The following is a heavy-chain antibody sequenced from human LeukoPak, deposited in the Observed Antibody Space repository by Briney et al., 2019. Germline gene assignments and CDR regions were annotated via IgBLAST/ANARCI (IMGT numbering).Heavy chain of an antibody. J-gene: IGHJ4*02. CDR3: ARDKYGDYAFDF. CDR1: GFTFTNYN. CDR2: ISSSSSFI. D-gene: IGHD4-17*01. V-gene: IGHV3-21*01. Sequence: PGGSLRLSCAASGFTFTNYNMNWVRQAPGKGLEWVSSISSSSSFIYYADSVKGRFTISRDNDKISLFLQMNDLRAEDTAVYYCARDKYGDYAFDFWGQGTLVTVSS.